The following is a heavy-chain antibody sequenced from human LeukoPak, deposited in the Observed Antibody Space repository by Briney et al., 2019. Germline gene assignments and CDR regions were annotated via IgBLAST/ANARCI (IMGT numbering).Heavy chain of an antibody. CDR3: ARVGGDYDFWSGYYTFARFDY. D-gene: IGHD3-3*01. V-gene: IGHV3-23*01. J-gene: IGHJ4*02. Sequence: GGSLRLSCAASGFTFSSYAMSWVRQAPGKGLEWVSAISGSGGSTYYADSVKGRFTIPRDNSKNTLYLQMNSLRAEDTAVYYCARVGGDYDFWSGYYTFARFDYWGQGTLVTVSS. CDR1: GFTFSSYA. CDR2: ISGSGGST.